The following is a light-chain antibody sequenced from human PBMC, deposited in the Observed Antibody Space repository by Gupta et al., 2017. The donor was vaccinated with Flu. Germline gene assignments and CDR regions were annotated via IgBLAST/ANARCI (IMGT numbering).Light chain of an antibody. V-gene: IGKV4-1*01. J-gene: IGKJ3*01. Sequence: SLGERVTINCKSSQSLLYSSNKKTYLAWYQQKAGQPPKLLVDWASTRESGVPDRFSGSGSGTDFTLTISSLQAEDVALYYCQQNYGRPFTFGPGTRVEI. CDR2: WAS. CDR1: QSLLYSSNKKTY. CDR3: QQNYGRPFT.